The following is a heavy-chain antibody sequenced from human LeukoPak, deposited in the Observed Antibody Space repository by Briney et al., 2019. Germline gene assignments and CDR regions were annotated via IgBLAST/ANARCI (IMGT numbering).Heavy chain of an antibody. D-gene: IGHD3-22*01. V-gene: IGHV4-59*01. CDR3: ARAERYYDSSGYYYYYFDY. J-gene: IGHJ4*02. CDR1: GGSFSNYY. CDR2: IYYSGST. Sequence: PSETLSLTCAVYGGSFSNYYWSWIRQPPGKGLEWIGYIYYSGSTNYNPSLKSRVTISVDTSKNQFSLKLSSVTAADTAVYYCARAERYYDSSGYYYYYFDYWGQGTLVTVSS.